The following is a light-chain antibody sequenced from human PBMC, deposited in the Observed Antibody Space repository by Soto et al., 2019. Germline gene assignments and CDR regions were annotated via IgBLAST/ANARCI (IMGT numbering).Light chain of an antibody. Sequence: IQLTQSPSSLSASVGDSVTITCRASQGISRYLSWYQQKPGRAPKLLISAASTLQSGVPARFSGSESGTDFTLSITSLQPEDFATYYCQQLNTYPVTFGGGTKVDIK. CDR3: QQLNTYPVT. CDR2: AAS. J-gene: IGKJ4*01. CDR1: QGISRY. V-gene: IGKV1-9*01.